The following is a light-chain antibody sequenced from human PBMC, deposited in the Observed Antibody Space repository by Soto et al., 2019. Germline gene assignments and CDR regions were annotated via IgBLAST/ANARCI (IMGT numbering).Light chain of an antibody. V-gene: IGKV1-5*01. CDR2: DAS. CDR3: QQYTGYSQWT. CDR1: QTISKW. Sequence: DIQLTQSAATLSAALGDRVTITWRASQTISKWLAWYQQKPGQAPKLLIYDASTLESGVPSRFSGSGSATDFSPTISSLQPVDFATYYCQQYTGYSQWTFGPGTKVDIK. J-gene: IGKJ1*01.